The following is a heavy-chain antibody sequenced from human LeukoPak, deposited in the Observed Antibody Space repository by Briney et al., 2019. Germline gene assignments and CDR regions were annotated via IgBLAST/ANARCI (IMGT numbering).Heavy chain of an antibody. CDR1: GGTFSSYA. Sequence: EASVKVSCKASGGTFSSYAISWVRQAPGQGLEWMGGIIPIFGTANYAQKFQGRVTITADKSTSTAYMELRSLRSDDTAVYYCARGYYDILTGYSFGDYWGQGTLVTVSS. J-gene: IGHJ4*02. CDR3: ARGYYDILTGYSFGDY. V-gene: IGHV1-69*06. D-gene: IGHD3-9*01. CDR2: IIPIFGTA.